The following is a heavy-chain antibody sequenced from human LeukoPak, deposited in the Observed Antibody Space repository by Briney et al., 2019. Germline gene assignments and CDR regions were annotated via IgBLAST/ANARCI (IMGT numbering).Heavy chain of an antibody. CDR2: IIPIFSTA. V-gene: IGHV1-69*13. CDR1: GGTFSSYA. J-gene: IGHJ3*02. D-gene: IGHD2-21*02. CDR3: ARHLYCGADCFYDAFDI. Sequence: SVKVSCKASGGTFSSYAISWVRQAPGQGLEWMGGIIPIFSTANYAQKFQGRVTITADESTSTAYMELSSLRSEDTAVYYCARHLYCGADCFYDAFDIWGQGTMVTVSS.